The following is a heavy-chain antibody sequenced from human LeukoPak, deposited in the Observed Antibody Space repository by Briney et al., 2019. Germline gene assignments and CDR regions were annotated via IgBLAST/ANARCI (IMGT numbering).Heavy chain of an antibody. J-gene: IGHJ4*02. V-gene: IGHV4-39*01. D-gene: IGHD4-17*01. CDR2: IYYSGNT. CDR3: ARLMTTVTSEY. Sequence: SETLSLTCTVSGGSINRSYYYWGWIRQPPGKGLEWIGSIYYSGNTYYNPSLKSRVTISVDTSKNQFSLKLSSVTAADTAVYYCARLMTTVTSEYWGQGTLVTASS. CDR1: GGSINRSYYY.